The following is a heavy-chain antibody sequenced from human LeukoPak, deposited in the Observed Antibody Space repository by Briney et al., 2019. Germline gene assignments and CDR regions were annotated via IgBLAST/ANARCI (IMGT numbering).Heavy chain of an antibody. J-gene: IGHJ3*02. D-gene: IGHD3-22*01. CDR1: GSTFTDYY. CDR2: INPNSGGT. CDR3: ARAGLWDYSDSSGYHNGAFDI. Sequence: GASVKVSCKASGSTFTDYYMHWVRQAPGQGLEWMGWINPNSGGTNFAQKFQGRVTMTRDTSISTDYMELNRLRSEDTAVYYCARAGLWDYSDSSGYHNGAFDIWGQGTMVTVSS. V-gene: IGHV1-2*02.